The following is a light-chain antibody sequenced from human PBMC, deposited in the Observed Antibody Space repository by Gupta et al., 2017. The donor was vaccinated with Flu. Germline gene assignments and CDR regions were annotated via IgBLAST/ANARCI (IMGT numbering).Light chain of an antibody. Sequence: EIVFTQSPVTLSLSPGERATLSCRASQFVSSTYLAWYQQKPGQAPRLLIYGASNRATGTPDRFAGSGSGTEFTLDISRREPEDFAVYYCHQVCRSPRTFGQGTKVEVK. J-gene: IGKJ1*01. CDR1: QFVSSTY. V-gene: IGKV3-20*01. CDR3: HQVCRSPRT. CDR2: GAS.